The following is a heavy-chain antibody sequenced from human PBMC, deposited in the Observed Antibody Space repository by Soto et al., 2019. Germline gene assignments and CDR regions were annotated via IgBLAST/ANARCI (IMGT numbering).Heavy chain of an antibody. CDR1: GYTFTSYG. V-gene: IGHV1-18*01. J-gene: IGHJ6*02. CDR3: ARHVPAAGYYYGMDV. CDR2: ISAYNGNT. D-gene: IGHD2-2*01. Sequence: GASVKVSCKASGYTFTSYGISWVRQAPGQGLEWMGWISAYNGNTNYAQKLQGRVTMTTDTSTSTAYMELRSLRSEDTAVYYCARHVPAAGYYYGMDVWGQGTTVTVSS.